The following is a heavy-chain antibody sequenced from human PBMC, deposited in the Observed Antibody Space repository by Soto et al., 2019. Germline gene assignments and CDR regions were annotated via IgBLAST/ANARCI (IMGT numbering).Heavy chain of an antibody. J-gene: IGHJ6*02. Sequence: QVQLVESGGGVVQPGRSLRLSCAASGFTFSSYAMHWVRQAPGKGLEWVAVISYDGSNKYYADSVKGRFTISRDNSKNXLXQQMNSLRAEDTAVYYCARGRAIVVVTEEGVYGMDVWGQGTTVTVSS. D-gene: IGHD2-21*02. CDR3: ARGRAIVVVTEEGVYGMDV. CDR2: ISYDGSNK. V-gene: IGHV3-30-3*01. CDR1: GFTFSSYA.